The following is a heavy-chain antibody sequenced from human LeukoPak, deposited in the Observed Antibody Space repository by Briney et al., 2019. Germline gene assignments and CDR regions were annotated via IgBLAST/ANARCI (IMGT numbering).Heavy chain of an antibody. J-gene: IGHJ3*01. CDR1: GFTFSSYE. CDR3: ARGLWSSSNWHVSAFDF. CDR2: ISSSGSTI. D-gene: IGHD6-13*01. Sequence: GGSLRLSCAASGFTFSSYEMNWVRQAPGKGLEWASYISSSGSTIYYADSVKGRFTISSDNAKNSLYLQMNSLRAEDTAVYYCARGLWSSSNWHVSAFDFWGQGTMVTVSS. V-gene: IGHV3-48*03.